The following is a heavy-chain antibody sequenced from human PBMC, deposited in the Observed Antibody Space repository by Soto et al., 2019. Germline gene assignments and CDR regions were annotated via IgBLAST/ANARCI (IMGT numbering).Heavy chain of an antibody. CDR3: ARYWNAGTIYGAFDI. J-gene: IGHJ3*02. D-gene: IGHD4-17*01. CDR2: IIPNYEAA. V-gene: IGHV1-69*06. Sequence: QVQLVQSGAEVRKPGSSVKVSCEASGGSFNNYVISWLRQAPTQGLEWMGGIIPNYEAANYAQKFRGRLTITADKATNTAYMELNSLRPEDTATYYCARYWNAGTIYGAFDIWSQGTTVIVS. CDR1: GGSFNNYV.